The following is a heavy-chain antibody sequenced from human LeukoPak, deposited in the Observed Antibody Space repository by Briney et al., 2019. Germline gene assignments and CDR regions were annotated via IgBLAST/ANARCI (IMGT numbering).Heavy chain of an antibody. CDR1: GFTVSSNY. V-gene: IGHV3-23*01. CDR3: AKDPNGDYVGAFDY. D-gene: IGHD4-17*01. CDR2: ITGSGAHT. Sequence: GGSLRLSCAASGFTVSSNYMSWVRQAPGKGLEWVSSITGSGAHTSYADSVKGRFTISRDNSRNTLYLQMNSLRAEDTAIYYCAKDPNGDYVGAFDYWGPGTLVTVSS. J-gene: IGHJ4*02.